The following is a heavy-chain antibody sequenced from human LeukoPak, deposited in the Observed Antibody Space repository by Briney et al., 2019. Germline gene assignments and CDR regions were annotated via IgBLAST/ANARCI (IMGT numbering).Heavy chain of an antibody. Sequence: SVKVSCKASGGTFSSYAISWVRQAPGQGLEWMGGIIPIFGTANYAQKFQGRVTITADESTSTAYMELSSLRSEDTAVYYCARDYGSYYYDSSGYEDAFDIWGQGTMVTVSS. CDR2: IIPIFGTA. CDR3: ARDYGSYYYDSSGYEDAFDI. D-gene: IGHD3-22*01. V-gene: IGHV1-69*13. J-gene: IGHJ3*02. CDR1: GGTFSSYA.